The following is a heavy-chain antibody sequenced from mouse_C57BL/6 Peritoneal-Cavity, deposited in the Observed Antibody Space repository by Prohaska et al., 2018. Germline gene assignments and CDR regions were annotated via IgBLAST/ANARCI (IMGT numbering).Heavy chain of an antibody. J-gene: IGHJ3*01. CDR3: ARVGFAY. CDR2: IDPSDSYN. Sequence: QRPVQGLEWFGVIDPSDSYNNYNPKFKGKASLTVDTSSSTAYMQLSSLTSEDSAVYYCARVGFAYWGQGTLVTVSA. V-gene: IGHV1-59*01.